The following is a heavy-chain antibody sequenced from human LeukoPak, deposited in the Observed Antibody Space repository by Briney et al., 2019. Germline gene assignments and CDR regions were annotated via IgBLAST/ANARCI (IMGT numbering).Heavy chain of an antibody. Sequence: PGGSLRLSCAASGFTFSTYNMNWARQAPGKGLEWVSCISSGSRHIFYADSVKGRFTISRDNAKNSLDLQMNSLRVEDTAVYYCARDDGGALDVFDIWGQGTLVTVSS. CDR3: ARDDGGALDVFDI. V-gene: IGHV3-21*01. J-gene: IGHJ3*02. CDR1: GFTFSTYN. CDR2: ISSGSRHI. D-gene: IGHD4-23*01.